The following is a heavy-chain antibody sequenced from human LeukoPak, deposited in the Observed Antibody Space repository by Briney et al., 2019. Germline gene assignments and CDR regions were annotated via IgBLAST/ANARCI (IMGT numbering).Heavy chain of an antibody. CDR3: AKDDFYGDLTVGFYFDY. V-gene: IGHV3-23*01. CDR2: ISGSGGST. CDR1: GFTFSSYA. Sequence: GGSLRLSCAASGFTFSSYAMSWVRQAPEKGLEWVSAISGSGGSTYYADSVKGRFTISRDNSKNTLYLQMNSLRAEDTAVYYCAKDDFYGDLTVGFYFDYWGQGTLVTVSS. J-gene: IGHJ4*02. D-gene: IGHD4-17*01.